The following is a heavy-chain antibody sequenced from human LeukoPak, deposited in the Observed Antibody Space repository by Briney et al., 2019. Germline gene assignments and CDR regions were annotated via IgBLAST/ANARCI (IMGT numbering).Heavy chain of an antibody. CDR3: ARGGNMIVVATAFQH. V-gene: IGHV4-59*01. J-gene: IGHJ1*01. CDR2: IYYSGST. D-gene: IGHD3-22*01. Sequence: SETLSLTCTVSGVSISSYYWSWIRQPPGKGLEWIGYIYYSGSTNYNPSLKSRVTISVDTSKNQFSLKLSSVAAADTAVYDCARGGNMIVVATAFQHWGQGTLVTVSS. CDR1: GVSISSYY.